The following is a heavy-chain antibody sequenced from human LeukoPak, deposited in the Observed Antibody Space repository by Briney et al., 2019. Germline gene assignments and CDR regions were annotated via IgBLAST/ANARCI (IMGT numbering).Heavy chain of an antibody. J-gene: IGHJ4*02. CDR2: IRYDGNNK. D-gene: IGHD2-15*01. CDR1: GFTFRSYG. CDR3: AKVRYCSGVNCYPDDN. V-gene: IGHV3-30*02. Sequence: GGSLRLSCAASGFTFRSYGMNWVRPAPGKGLNWVAFIRYDGNNKYYADSVKGRFTISRDNSKNMLYLEMNSLSTEDTAVYYCAKVRYCSGVNCYPDDNWGQGTLVTVSS.